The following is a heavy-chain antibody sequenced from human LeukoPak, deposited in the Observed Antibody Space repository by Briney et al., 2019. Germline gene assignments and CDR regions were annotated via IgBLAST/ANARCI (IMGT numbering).Heavy chain of an antibody. D-gene: IGHD6-19*01. CDR3: ARTGEWLENFDY. V-gene: IGHV3-21*01. J-gene: IGHJ4*02. Sequence: GGSLRLSCAASGFTFSSYSMNWVRQAPGKGLEWVSSISSSSSYIYYADSVKGPFTISRDNAKNSLYLQMNSLRAEDTAVYYCARTGEWLENFDYWDQGTLVTVSS. CDR2: ISSSSSYI. CDR1: GFTFSSYS.